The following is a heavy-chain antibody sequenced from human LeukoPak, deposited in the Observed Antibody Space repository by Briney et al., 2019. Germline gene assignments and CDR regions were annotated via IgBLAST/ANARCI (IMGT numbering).Heavy chain of an antibody. CDR2: IYPGDSDT. CDR3: ARLIGSSGPSAWFDP. CDR1: GYSFSNYW. V-gene: IGHV5-51*01. J-gene: IGHJ5*02. D-gene: IGHD3-22*01. Sequence: GESLKISCKGSGYSFSNYWIGWVRQMPGKGLEWMGIIYPGDSDTRYSQSFQGQVTISADKSISTAYLQWSSLKASDTAMYYCARLIGSSGPSAWFDPWGQGTLVTVSS.